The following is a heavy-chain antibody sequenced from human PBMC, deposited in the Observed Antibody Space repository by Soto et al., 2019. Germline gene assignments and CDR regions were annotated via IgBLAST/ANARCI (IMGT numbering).Heavy chain of an antibody. CDR3: TTGTMIIVVRGNTDALDI. V-gene: IGHV3-15*07. Sequence: EVQLVESGGGLVKPGGSLRLSCAASGSTFSNAWMNWVRQAPGKGLEWVGHIKSKTDGGTTDYAAPVKDRFAISRDDSKNTLYLQMNSLKTEDTAVYYCTTGTMIIVVRGNTDALDIWGQGTMVTVSS. CDR1: GSTFSNAW. D-gene: IGHD3-22*01. J-gene: IGHJ3*02. CDR2: IKSKTDGGTT.